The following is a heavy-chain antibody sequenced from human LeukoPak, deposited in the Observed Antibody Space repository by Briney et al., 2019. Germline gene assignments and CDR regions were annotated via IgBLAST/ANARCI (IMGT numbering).Heavy chain of an antibody. V-gene: IGHV3-74*01. CDR3: ARDGYTYYMDV. Sequence: GGSLRLSCAASGFTFSSHWMYWVRQVPGKGLVWVSRINSAGSSTSNADSVEGRFTTSRDNATNTLYLQMSSLRAEDTAVYYCARDGYTYYMDVWGKGSTVTVSS. D-gene: IGHD5-18*01. J-gene: IGHJ6*03. CDR2: INSAGSST. CDR1: GFTFSSHW.